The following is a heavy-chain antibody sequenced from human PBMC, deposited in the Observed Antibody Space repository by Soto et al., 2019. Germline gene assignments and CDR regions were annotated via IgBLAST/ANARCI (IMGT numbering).Heavy chain of an antibody. J-gene: IGHJ6*02. CDR3: ARDRRADYYYSSGYYWLLGMHV. Sequence: PGGSLRLCCAASGFTVSSNYMSWVRQAPGKGLEWVSVIYSGGSTYYADSVKGRFTISRDNSKNTLYLQMNSLRAEDTAVYYCARDRRADYYYSSGYYWLLGMHVWCQAPSVTLS. D-gene: IGHD3-22*01. CDR1: GFTVSSNY. CDR2: IYSGGST. V-gene: IGHV3-53*01.